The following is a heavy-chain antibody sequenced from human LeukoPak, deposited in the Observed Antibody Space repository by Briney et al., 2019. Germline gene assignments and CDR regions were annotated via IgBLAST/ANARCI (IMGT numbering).Heavy chain of an antibody. J-gene: IGHJ4*02. CDR2: IQHTGGT. CDR3: ARDRRYTAAWYQNYDSGGSYPTFDY. D-gene: IGHD3-22*01. Sequence: SETLSLTCEVSGVSISSSNWWTWVGQSPGKGLEWVGEIQHTGGTNYNPSLKSRVTLSVDKAKNHFSLTLTSVTAADTAVYYCARDRRYTAAWYQNYDSGGSYPTFDYWGQGALVTVSS. CDR1: GVSISSSNW. V-gene: IGHV4-4*02.